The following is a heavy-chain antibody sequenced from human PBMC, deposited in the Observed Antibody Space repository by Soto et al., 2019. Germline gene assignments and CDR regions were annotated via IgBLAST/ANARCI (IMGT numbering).Heavy chain of an antibody. Sequence: GGSLRLSCAASGFTFSNAWMSWVHQAPGKGLEWVGRIKSKTDGGTTDYAAPVKGRFTISRDDSKNTLYLQMNSLKTEDTAVYYCTTDGSYCSSTSCYAFDIWGQGTMVTVSS. CDR1: GFTFSNAW. J-gene: IGHJ3*02. CDR2: IKSKTDGGTT. D-gene: IGHD2-2*01. CDR3: TTDGSYCSSTSCYAFDI. V-gene: IGHV3-15*01.